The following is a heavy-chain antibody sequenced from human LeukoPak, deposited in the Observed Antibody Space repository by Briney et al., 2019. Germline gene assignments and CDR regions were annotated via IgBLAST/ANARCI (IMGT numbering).Heavy chain of an antibody. D-gene: IGHD2-2*01. CDR1: GFTFSSYA. CDR2: MSPNGGST. CDR3: AKAGGYCSSTSCYLFD. Sequence: PGGSLRLPCAASGFTFSSYAMSWVRQAPGKGLEWVSSMSPNGGSTYYAGTVKGRFTISRDNAKNTLYLQMNSLRAEDTAVYYCAKAGGYCSSTSCYLFDWGQGTLVTVSS. J-gene: IGHJ4*02. V-gene: IGHV3-23*01.